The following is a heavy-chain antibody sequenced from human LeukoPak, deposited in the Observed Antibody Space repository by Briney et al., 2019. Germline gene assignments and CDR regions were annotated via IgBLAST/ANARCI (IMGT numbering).Heavy chain of an antibody. CDR3: ARLRVGGDCCDFDL. V-gene: IGHV4-39*01. J-gene: IGHJ2*01. CDR1: GGSINSRSDY. CDR2: IYYSGST. Sequence: PSETLSLTCTVSGGSINSRSDYWGWIRQPPGKGQEWIGSIYYSGSTHYNPSLKSRVTMSIDTSKNQFSLKLSSVTAADTAVYYCARLRVGGDCCDFDLWGRGTLVTVSS. D-gene: IGHD2-21*02.